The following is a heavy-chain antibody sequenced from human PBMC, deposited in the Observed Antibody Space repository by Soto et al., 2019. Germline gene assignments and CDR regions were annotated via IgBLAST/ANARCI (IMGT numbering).Heavy chain of an antibody. CDR2: IYYNELSYSEST. D-gene: IGHD3-22*01. CDR3: ARTGPSYYYPNSGSPGDY. CDR1: GASIGSGYFY. J-gene: IGHJ4*02. V-gene: IGHV4-30-4*08. Sequence: PSETLSLTCTVSGASIGSGYFYWSWIRQSPGKGLEWLGDIYYNELSYSESTHYNSSLKSRVSISVATYKNQFPLNLRSMTAADTAVYYCARTGPSYYYPNSGSPGDYWGQGTMVTVSS.